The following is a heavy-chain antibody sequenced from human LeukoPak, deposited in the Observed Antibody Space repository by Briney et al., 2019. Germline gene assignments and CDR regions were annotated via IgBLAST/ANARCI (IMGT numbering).Heavy chain of an antibody. D-gene: IGHD1-26*01. CDR1: GFTFSSYG. V-gene: IGHV3-30*18. Sequence: GRSLRLSCAASGFTFSSYGMHWVRQAPGKGLEWVAVISYDGSNKYYADSVKGRFTISRDNSKNTLYLQMNSLRAEDTAVYYCAKDGVGATSDPYYFDYWGQGTLVTVSS. J-gene: IGHJ4*02. CDR3: AKDGVGATSDPYYFDY. CDR2: ISYDGSNK.